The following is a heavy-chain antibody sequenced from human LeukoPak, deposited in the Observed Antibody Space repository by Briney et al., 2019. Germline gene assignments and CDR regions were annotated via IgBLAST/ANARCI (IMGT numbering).Heavy chain of an antibody. CDR2: ISYDGSNK. J-gene: IGHJ4*02. Sequence: GRSLRLSCAASRFIFNNYGMHWVRQAPGKGLEWVAIISYDGSNKYYADSVKGRCTISRDNSKNTLYLQMNNLRPEDTAVYYCARARELSSGWSLDYWGQGTLVTVSS. CDR1: RFIFNNYG. V-gene: IGHV3-30*03. CDR3: ARARELSSGWSLDY. D-gene: IGHD6-19*01.